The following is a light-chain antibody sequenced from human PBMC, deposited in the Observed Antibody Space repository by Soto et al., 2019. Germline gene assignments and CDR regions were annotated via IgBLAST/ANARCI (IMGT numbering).Light chain of an antibody. CDR3: AAWDGSLSSNV. CDR1: SSNIGTYF. Sequence: QSVLTQPPSASGTAGQSVTISCSGSSSNIGTYFVYWYQQLPGTAPKLLIYSNSQRPSGVPDRFSGSKSGTSASLAISGLRSEDEADYYCAAWDGSLSSNVFGTGTKVTVL. V-gene: IGLV1-47*02. J-gene: IGLJ1*01. CDR2: SNS.